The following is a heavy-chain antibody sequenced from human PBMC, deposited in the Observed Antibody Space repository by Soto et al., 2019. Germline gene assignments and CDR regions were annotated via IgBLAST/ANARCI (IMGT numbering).Heavy chain of an antibody. D-gene: IGHD3-3*01. CDR3: AAIFGVVIPGY. CDR1: GFTFSSYA. V-gene: IGHV3-23*01. Sequence: EVQLLESGGGLVQPGGSLRLSCAASGFTFSSYAMNWVRQAPGKGLEWVSAISGSGGSTYYADSVKGRFTISRDNSKNTLYVQMNSLRAEDTAVYYCAAIFGVVIPGYWGQGTLVTVSS. J-gene: IGHJ4*02. CDR2: ISGSGGST.